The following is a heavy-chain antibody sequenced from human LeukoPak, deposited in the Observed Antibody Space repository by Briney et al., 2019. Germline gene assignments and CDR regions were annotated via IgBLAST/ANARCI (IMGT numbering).Heavy chain of an antibody. V-gene: IGHV3-30*02. CDR3: AKDPFSYYYYYMDV. Sequence: PGGSLRLSCAASGFTFSGYGMHWVRQAPGKGLEWVAFIRYDGSNKYYADSVKGRFTISRDNSKNTLYLQMNSLRAEDTAVYYCAKDPFSYYYYYMDVWGKGTTVTVSS. J-gene: IGHJ6*03. CDR1: GFTFSGYG. CDR2: IRYDGSNK.